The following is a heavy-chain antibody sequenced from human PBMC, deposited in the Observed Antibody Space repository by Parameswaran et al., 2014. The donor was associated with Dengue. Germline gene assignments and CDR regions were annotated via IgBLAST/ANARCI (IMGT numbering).Heavy chain of an antibody. CDR2: IYYSGST. D-gene: IGHD3-22*01. CDR3: ARLDSSSYIAQSYWYFDL. J-gene: IGHJ2*01. Sequence: RWIRQPPGKGLEWIGYIYYSGSTNYNPSLKSRVTISVDTSKNQFSLKLSSVTAADTAVYYCARLDSSSYIAQSYWYFDLWGRGTLVTVSS. V-gene: IGHV4-61*07.